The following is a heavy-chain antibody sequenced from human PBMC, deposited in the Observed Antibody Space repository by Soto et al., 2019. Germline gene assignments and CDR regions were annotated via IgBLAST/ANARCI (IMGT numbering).Heavy chain of an antibody. CDR2: ISGSGSTT. CDR1: GFTFSSYA. J-gene: IGHJ4*02. Sequence: PGGSLRLSCAASGFTFSSYAVSWVRQAPGKGLEWVSAISGSGSTTYYADSVKGRFTSSRDNSKNTLYLQMNSLRAEDTAVYYCARDRNDYGAPRFDYWGQGTLVTVSS. CDR3: ARDRNDYGAPRFDY. D-gene: IGHD4-17*01. V-gene: IGHV3-23*01.